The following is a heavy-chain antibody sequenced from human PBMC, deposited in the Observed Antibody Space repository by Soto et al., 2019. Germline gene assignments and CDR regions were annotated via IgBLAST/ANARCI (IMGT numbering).Heavy chain of an antibody. J-gene: IGHJ4*02. CDR1: GFPFSNYP. Sequence: GGSLRLSCAASGFPFSNYPMTLVRQSPGKGLEWVSSTSVSGGSTYYADSVKGRFTISRDNSKNTLYLKMNSLRAEDTAVYYCAKEQTHSQAHTSSIFDYWGQGTLVTVSS. CDR2: TSVSGGST. V-gene: IGHV3-23*01. D-gene: IGHD2-2*01. CDR3: AKEQTHSQAHTSSIFDY.